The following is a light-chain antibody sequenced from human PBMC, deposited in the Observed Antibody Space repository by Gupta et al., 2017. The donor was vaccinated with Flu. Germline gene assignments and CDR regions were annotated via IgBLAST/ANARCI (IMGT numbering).Light chain of an antibody. Sequence: EIVLTQSPGTLSLSPGESAALSCRASQPLSRGYLAWYQLKPGQTPRLLISGASSRAAGIPDRFSGSGSGTDFTRTINRLEPEDLAVYYCQQEGRSPLTFGGGTKVVI. V-gene: IGKV3-20*01. CDR1: QPLSRGY. CDR2: GAS. J-gene: IGKJ4*01. CDR3: QQEGRSPLT.